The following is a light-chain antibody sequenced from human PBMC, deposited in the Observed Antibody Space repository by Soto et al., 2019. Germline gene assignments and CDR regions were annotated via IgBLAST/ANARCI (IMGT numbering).Light chain of an antibody. Sequence: DIHMTQSPSSLSASVGHIFTITCQASQNINNYLNWYQQKPGRAPKLLIYDASNLEAGVPSSLRGSASGTDFPFTISRLQPEDIATYYCQQYETLPTFGHGTRLEIK. J-gene: IGKJ5*01. V-gene: IGKV1-33*01. CDR3: QQYETLPT. CDR2: DAS. CDR1: QNINNY.